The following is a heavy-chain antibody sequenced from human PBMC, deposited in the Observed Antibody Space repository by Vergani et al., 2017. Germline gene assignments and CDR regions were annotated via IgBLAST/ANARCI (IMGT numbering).Heavy chain of an antibody. Sequence: QVQLVESGGGVVQPGGSLRLSCAASGFTFSSYGMHWVRQAPGKGLEWVAFIRYDGSNKYYADSVKGRFTISRDNSKNTLYLQMNSLRAEDTAVYYCARHGYSSSWHPHWYFDLWGRGTLVTVSS. CDR3: ARHGYSSSWHPHWYFDL. J-gene: IGHJ2*01. CDR1: GFTFSSYG. D-gene: IGHD6-13*01. CDR2: IRYDGSNK. V-gene: IGHV3-30*02.